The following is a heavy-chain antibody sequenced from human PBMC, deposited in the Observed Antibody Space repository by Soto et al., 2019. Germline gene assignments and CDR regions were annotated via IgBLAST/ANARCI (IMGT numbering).Heavy chain of an antibody. CDR3: ARGLGLVVPAATSPYYYGMDF. Sequence: SETLSLTCAVYGGSFSGYYWSWIRQPPGKGLEWIGEINHSGSTNYNPSLKSRVTISVDTSKNQFSLKLSSVTAADTAVYYCARGLGLVVPAATSPYYYGMDFWGQGTSVTVSS. V-gene: IGHV4-34*01. CDR1: GGSFSGYY. J-gene: IGHJ6*02. D-gene: IGHD2-2*01. CDR2: INHSGST.